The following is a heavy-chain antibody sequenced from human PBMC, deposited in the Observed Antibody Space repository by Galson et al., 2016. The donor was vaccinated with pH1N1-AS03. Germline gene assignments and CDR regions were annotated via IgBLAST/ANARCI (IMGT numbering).Heavy chain of an antibody. D-gene: IGHD4-23*01. CDR1: GFTFTGYW. Sequence: SLRLSRAASGFTFTGYWMSWVRQAPGKGLEWVANIKQDGSENYSLDSVNGRFTISRDNVENSVYLQLNSLKVEDTAMYYCARIKGGGNSDGFDIWGLGTKVIVSS. CDR3: ARIKGGGNSDGFDI. J-gene: IGHJ3*02. CDR2: IKQDGSEN. V-gene: IGHV3-7*01.